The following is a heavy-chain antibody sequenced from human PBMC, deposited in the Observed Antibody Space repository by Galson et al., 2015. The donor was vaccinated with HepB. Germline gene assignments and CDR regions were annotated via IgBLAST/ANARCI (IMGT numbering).Heavy chain of an antibody. CDR2: IRSKANSYAT. V-gene: IGHV3-73*01. J-gene: IGHJ6*02. Sequence: SLRLSCAASGFTFSGSAMHWVRQASGKGLEWVGRIRSKANSYATAYAASVKGRFTISRDNSKNTLYLQMNSLRAEDTAVYYCAKVQREVTIFGVVNYYYGMDVWGQGTTVTVSS. D-gene: IGHD3-3*01. CDR1: GFTFSGSA. CDR3: AKVQREVTIFGVVNYYYGMDV.